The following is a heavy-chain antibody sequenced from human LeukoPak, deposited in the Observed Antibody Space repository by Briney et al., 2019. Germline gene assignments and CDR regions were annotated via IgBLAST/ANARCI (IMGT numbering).Heavy chain of an antibody. CDR2: ISYDESNT. D-gene: IGHD5-18*01. J-gene: IGHJ4*02. Sequence: GGSLRLSCVASGFTFSNYGLHGVRRAPGKGLGGVAVISYDESNTYYADSVKGRFTISRDNSKNTLYLQMSSLRAEDTAVYYCAKGTASDVDTADYFDYWGQGTLVTVSS. CDR3: AKGTASDVDTADYFDY. CDR1: GFTFSNYG. V-gene: IGHV3-30*18.